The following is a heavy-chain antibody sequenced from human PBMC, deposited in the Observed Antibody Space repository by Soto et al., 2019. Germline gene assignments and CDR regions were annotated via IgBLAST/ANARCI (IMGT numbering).Heavy chain of an antibody. V-gene: IGHV1-69*06. CDR3: ARDSSGTGTTVYYYGMDV. CDR1: GGTFSSYA. CDR2: IIPIFGTA. Sequence: QVQLVQSGAEVKKPGSSVKVSCKASGGTFSSYAISWVRQAPGQGLEWMGGIIPIFGTANYAQKFQGRVTITAYKSTSTAYMELSSLRSEDTAVYYCARDSSGTGTTVYYYGMDVWGQGTTVTVSS. D-gene: IGHD1-7*01. J-gene: IGHJ6*02.